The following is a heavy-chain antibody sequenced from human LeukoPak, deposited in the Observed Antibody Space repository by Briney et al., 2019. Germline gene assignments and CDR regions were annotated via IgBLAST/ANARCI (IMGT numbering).Heavy chain of an antibody. CDR1: GYTFTSYY. D-gene: IGHD3-22*01. V-gene: IGHV1-46*01. CDR3: ARDSSGYVGY. Sequence: ASVTVSCKASGYTFTSYYIHWVRQAPGQGLEWMGIINPSGGSTSYAQKFQGRVTMIRDTSTSTVYMELSSLRSEDTAVYYCARDSSGYVGYWGQGTLVTVSS. CDR2: INPSGGST. J-gene: IGHJ4*02.